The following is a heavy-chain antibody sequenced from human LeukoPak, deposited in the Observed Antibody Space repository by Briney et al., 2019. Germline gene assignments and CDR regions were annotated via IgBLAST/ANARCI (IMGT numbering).Heavy chain of an antibody. Sequence: SETLSLTCTVSGVSISSHYWGWIRQTPGKELEWIAYISYTGSRNSNPSLRSRVSISVDTSESQVPLTLNSVTAADTAVYYCARVQQWPRYYFDYWGQGTLVTVSS. D-gene: IGHD6-19*01. CDR1: GVSISSHY. CDR3: ARVQQWPRYYFDY. V-gene: IGHV4-59*11. J-gene: IGHJ4*02. CDR2: ISYTGSR.